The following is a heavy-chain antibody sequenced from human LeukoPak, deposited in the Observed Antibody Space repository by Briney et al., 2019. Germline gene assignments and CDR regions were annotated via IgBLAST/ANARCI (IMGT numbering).Heavy chain of an antibody. CDR2: ISYDGSNK. D-gene: IGHD3-10*01. J-gene: IGHJ4*02. CDR1: GFTFSSYA. CDR3: ARNMVRGVIIRGAFDY. Sequence: GGSLRLSCAASGFTFSSYAMHWARQAPGKGLEWVAVISYDGSNKYYADSVKGRFTISRDNSKNTLYLQMNSLRAEDTAVYYCARNMVRGVIIRGAFDYWGQGTLVTVSS. V-gene: IGHV3-30*04.